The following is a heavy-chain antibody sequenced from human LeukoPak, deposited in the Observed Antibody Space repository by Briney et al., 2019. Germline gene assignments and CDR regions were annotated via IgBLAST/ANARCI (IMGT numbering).Heavy chain of an antibody. V-gene: IGHV3-23*01. CDR2: ISGSGGST. Sequence: PGGSPRLSCAASGFTFSSYAMSWVRQAPGKGLEWVSAISGSGGSTYYADSVKGRFTISRDNSKNTLYPQMNSLRAEDTAVYYCAKKYYYGSWTKYYFDYWGQGTLVTVSS. D-gene: IGHD3-10*01. CDR1: GFTFSSYA. J-gene: IGHJ4*02. CDR3: AKKYYYGSWTKYYFDY.